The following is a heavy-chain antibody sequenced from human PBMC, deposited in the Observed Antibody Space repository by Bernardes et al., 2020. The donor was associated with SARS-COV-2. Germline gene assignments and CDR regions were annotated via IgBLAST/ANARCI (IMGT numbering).Heavy chain of an antibody. CDR2: ISGSGGST. CDR1: GFTFSSYA. J-gene: IGHJ4*02. Sequence: GGSLRLSCAASGFTFSSYAMSWVRQAPGKGLEWVSAISGSGGSTYYADSVKGRFTISRDNSKNTLYLQMNSLRAEDTAVYYCAKPDTAMVIRGYYFDYWGQGTLVTVSS. V-gene: IGHV3-23*01. CDR3: AKPDTAMVIRGYYFDY. D-gene: IGHD5-18*01.